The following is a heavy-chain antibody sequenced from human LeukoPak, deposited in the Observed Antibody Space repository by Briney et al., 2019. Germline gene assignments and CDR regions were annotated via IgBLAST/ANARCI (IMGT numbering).Heavy chain of an antibody. CDR3: AKGLYFGELLGPCDF. D-gene: IGHD3-10*01. V-gene: IGHV3-7*03. CDR1: GFTFSSHW. Sequence: GGSLRLSCTASGFTFSSHWMTWVRQAPGKGLEWVANTNEAGGGQNYVGSVKGRFTVSRDNAKNSLYLQMNSLRAEDTAVYYCAKGLYFGELLGPCDFWGQGTLVTVSS. CDR2: TNEAGGGQ. J-gene: IGHJ4*02.